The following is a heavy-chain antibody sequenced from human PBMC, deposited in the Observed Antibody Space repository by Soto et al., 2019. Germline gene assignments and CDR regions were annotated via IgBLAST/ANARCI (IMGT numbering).Heavy chain of an antibody. CDR2: ISGSGGST. V-gene: IGHV3-23*01. J-gene: IGHJ4*02. CDR3: AKDLDIVVVPAKGPEGY. Sequence: LRLSCAASGFTFSSYAMSWVRQAPGKGLEWVSAISGSGGSTYYADSVKGRFTISRDNSKNTLYLQMNSLRAEDTAVYYCAKDLDIVVVPAKGPEGYWGQGTLVTVSS. CDR1: GFTFSSYA. D-gene: IGHD2-2*01.